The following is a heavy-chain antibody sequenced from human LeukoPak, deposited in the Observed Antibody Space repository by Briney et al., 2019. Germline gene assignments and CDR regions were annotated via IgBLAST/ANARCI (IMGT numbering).Heavy chain of an antibody. CDR1: GGSISSYY. Sequence: SETLSLTCTVSGGSISSYYWSWIRQPPGKGLEWIGYIYYSGSTNYNPSLKSRVTISVDTSKNQFSLKLSSVTAADTAVYYGARGGWYFGLWGRGTLVTVSS. V-gene: IGHV4-59*01. J-gene: IGHJ2*01. CDR3: ARGGWYFGL. CDR2: IYYSGST.